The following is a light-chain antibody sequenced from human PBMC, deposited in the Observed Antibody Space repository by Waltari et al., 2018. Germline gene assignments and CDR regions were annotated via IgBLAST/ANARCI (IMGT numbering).Light chain of an antibody. V-gene: IGKV3-20*01. CDR2: DAS. Sequence: DTVLTQSPGTLSVSPGARAPLSCRARQSVRRTLAWYQQKPGQAPSLLRYDASTRATGVPDRFSGSGFGTDFSLTISRLEPEDFAVYYCQKYGTLPATFGQGTKVEIK. J-gene: IGKJ1*01. CDR3: QKYGTLPAT. CDR1: QSVRRT.